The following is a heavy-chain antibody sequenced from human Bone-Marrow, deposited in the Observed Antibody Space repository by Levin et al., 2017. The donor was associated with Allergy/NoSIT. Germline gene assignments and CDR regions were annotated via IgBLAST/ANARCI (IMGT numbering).Heavy chain of an antibody. Sequence: GESLKISCKASGYTFITFGISWVRQAPGQGLEWMGWNSPYNGNTNYAQKFQGRVTLTTDTSTETVHMELRSLRYDDTAVYYCARVLYSNYGDAFDIWGQGTMVTVSS. CDR3: ARVLYSNYGDAFDI. J-gene: IGHJ3*02. V-gene: IGHV1-18*01. D-gene: IGHD4-11*01. CDR1: GYTFITFG. CDR2: NSPYNGNT.